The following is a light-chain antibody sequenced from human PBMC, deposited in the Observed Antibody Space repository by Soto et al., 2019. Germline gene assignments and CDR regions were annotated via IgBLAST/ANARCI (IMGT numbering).Light chain of an antibody. CDR3: SSYTSSSTSWV. V-gene: IGLV2-14*01. CDR1: SSDVGGYNY. J-gene: IGLJ3*02. Sequence: QSALTQPPSASGSPGQSVTISCTGTSSDVGGYNYVSWYQQHPGKAPKLMIYEVSNRPSGVSNRFSGSKSGNTASLTISGLQAEDEADYYCSSYTSSSTSWVFGGGTKLTVL. CDR2: EVS.